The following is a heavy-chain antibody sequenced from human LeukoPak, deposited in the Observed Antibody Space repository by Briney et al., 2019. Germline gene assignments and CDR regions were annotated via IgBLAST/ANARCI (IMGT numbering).Heavy chain of an antibody. D-gene: IGHD3-22*01. CDR3: ARGLPIGYDSSEDAFDI. V-gene: IGHV1-46*01. Sequence: ASVKVSCKVSGYTLTELSMHWVRQAPGQGLEWMGIINPSGGSTSYAQKFQGRVTMTRDMSTSTVYMELSSLRSEDTAVYYCARGLPIGYDSSEDAFDIWGQGTMVTVSS. CDR2: INPSGGST. CDR1: GYTLTELS. J-gene: IGHJ3*02.